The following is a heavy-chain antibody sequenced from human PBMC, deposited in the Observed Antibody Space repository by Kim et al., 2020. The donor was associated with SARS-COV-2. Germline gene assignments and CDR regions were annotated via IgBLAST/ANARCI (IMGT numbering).Heavy chain of an antibody. V-gene: IGHV4-59*13. CDR3: ARDYYGSGSYSNWFDP. Sequence: SETLSLTCTVSGGSISSYSWSWIRQPPGKGLEWIGYIYYSGSTNYNPSLKSRVTISVDTSKNQFSLKLSSVTAADTAVYYCARDYYGSGSYSNWFDPWGQGTLVTVSS. D-gene: IGHD3-10*01. CDR2: IYYSGST. J-gene: IGHJ5*02. CDR1: GGSISSYS.